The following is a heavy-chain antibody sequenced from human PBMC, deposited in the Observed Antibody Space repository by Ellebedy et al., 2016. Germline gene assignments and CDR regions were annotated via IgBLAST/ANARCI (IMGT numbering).Heavy chain of an antibody. V-gene: IGHV3-23*01. CDR2: IIGSGDAT. D-gene: IGHD6-13*01. Sequence: GGSLRLSXAASGFRFGDFAMNWVRLAPGKGLEWVSGIIGSGDATYYGDSVKGRFTISRDNSKTTLFLQMNSLRVEDTAVYYCAKIERHFEQQLGSRGFYYYDIDVWGKGTTVTVS. CDR1: GFRFGDFA. CDR3: AKIERHFEQQLGSRGFYYYDIDV. J-gene: IGHJ6*03.